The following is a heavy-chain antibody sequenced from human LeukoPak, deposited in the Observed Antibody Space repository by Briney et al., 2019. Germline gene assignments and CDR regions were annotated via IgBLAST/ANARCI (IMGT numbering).Heavy chain of an antibody. CDR1: GGTFSSYA. CDR2: IIPIFGTA. Sequence: GSSVKVSCKASGGTFSSYAISWVRQAPGQGLEWMGGIIPIFGTANYAQKFQGRVTITADKSTSTAYMELSSLRSDDTAVYYCARTYYYDSSGYYPVPFFDYWGQGTLVTVSS. D-gene: IGHD3-22*01. CDR3: ARTYYYDSSGYYPVPFFDY. J-gene: IGHJ4*02. V-gene: IGHV1-69*06.